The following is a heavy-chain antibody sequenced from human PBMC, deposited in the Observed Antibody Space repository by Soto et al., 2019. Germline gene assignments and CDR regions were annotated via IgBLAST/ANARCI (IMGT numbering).Heavy chain of an antibody. Sequence: QVPLVQSGAEVKKPGSSVKVSCEASGGTSTIYTITWVRQAPGQGLAWMGRIVPLLGLTNYARDFQDRVTSTADSSTRTAYMELSSLRFVDTSVYFCATEKYGAGRVGVYFWGQGTQVTVSS. CDR1: GGTSTIYT. J-gene: IGHJ4*02. CDR3: ATEKYGAGRVGVYF. D-gene: IGHD1-26*01. CDR2: IVPLLGLT. V-gene: IGHV1-69*08.